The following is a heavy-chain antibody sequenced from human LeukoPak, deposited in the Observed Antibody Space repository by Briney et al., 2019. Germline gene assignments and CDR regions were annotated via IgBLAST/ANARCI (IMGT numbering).Heavy chain of an antibody. D-gene: IGHD3-10*01. Sequence: GGSLKLSCAASGFTFSDYYMSWIRQAPGKGLEWVSYIRSSSSYKNYADSVKGRFTISRDNAKNSLYLQMNSLRAEDTAVYYCARVSTYYYGSGSYYPHNWFDPWGQGTLVTVSS. J-gene: IGHJ5*02. CDR1: GFTFSDYY. V-gene: IGHV3-11*06. CDR2: IRSSSSYK. CDR3: ARVSTYYYGSGSYYPHNWFDP.